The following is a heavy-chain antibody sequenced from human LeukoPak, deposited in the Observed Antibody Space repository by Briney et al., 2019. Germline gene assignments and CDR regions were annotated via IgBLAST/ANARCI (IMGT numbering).Heavy chain of an antibody. D-gene: IGHD2-2*01. CDR2: IIPIFGTA. CDR3: ARDLQLHSPNWFDP. CDR1: GGTFSSYA. Sequence: SVKVSCKASGGTFSSYAISWVRQAPGQGLEWMGGIIPIFGTANYAQKFQGRVTITTDESTSTAYMELSSLRSEDTAVYYCARDLQLHSPNWFDPWGQGTLVTVSS. V-gene: IGHV1-69*05. J-gene: IGHJ5*02.